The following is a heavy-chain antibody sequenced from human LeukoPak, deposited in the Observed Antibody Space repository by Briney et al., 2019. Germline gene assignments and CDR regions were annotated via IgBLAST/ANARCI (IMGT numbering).Heavy chain of an antibody. CDR3: AKVGYSYAHYYYYMVL. CDR1: GFTFNSYG. J-gene: IGHJ6*03. CDR2: ISYDGSNK. Sequence: PGGSLRLSCAASGFTFNSYGMNWVRQAPGKGLEWVALISYDGSNKYYVDSVKGRFTICRENKKKTLYLQMNSLSAEDTAVYYCAKVGYSYAHYYYYMVLWGKGTTVTVSS. D-gene: IGHD5-18*01. V-gene: IGHV3-30*18.